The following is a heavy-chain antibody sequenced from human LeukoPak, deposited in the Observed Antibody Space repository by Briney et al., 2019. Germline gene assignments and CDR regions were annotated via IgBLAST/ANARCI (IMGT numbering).Heavy chain of an antibody. D-gene: IGHD1-1*01. CDR2: IRGGGAT. V-gene: IGHV3-23*01. CDR1: GFSFSNYA. CDR3: GKANWVSNADAVW. J-gene: IGHJ4*02. Sequence: PGGSLRLSCAASGFSFSNYAMSWVRQAPARGPEWVSSIRGGGATFYADSVKGRFTLSRDDSRNTVYLQLNNLRVEDTAIYYCGKANWVSNADAVWWGQGTQVTVSS.